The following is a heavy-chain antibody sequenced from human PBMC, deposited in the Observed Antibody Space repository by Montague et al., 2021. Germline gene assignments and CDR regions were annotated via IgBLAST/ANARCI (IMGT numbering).Heavy chain of an antibody. CDR2: INHSGST. V-gene: IGHV4-34*01. CDR1: GGSFSGHY. CDR3: ARYLHTSKYSGSHYLSRQYGMDV. D-gene: IGHD1-26*01. J-gene: IGHJ6*02. Sequence: SETLSLTCAVYGGSFSGHYWSWIRQPPGKGLEWIGEINHSGSTNYNPSLKSRVTMSVDTSKNQFSLNLSSVTAAYTAVYYCARYLHTSKYSGSHYLSRQYGMDVWGQGTTVPVSS.